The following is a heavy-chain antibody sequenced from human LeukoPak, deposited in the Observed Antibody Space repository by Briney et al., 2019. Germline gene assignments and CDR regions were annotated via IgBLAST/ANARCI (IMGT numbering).Heavy chain of an antibody. CDR2: ISGSGDST. D-gene: IGHD1-26*01. V-gene: IGHV3-23*01. CDR3: AKGIVGANYYYYYMDV. J-gene: IGHJ6*03. CDR1: GFTVSSNY. Sequence: GGSLRLSCAASGFTVSSNYMSWVRQAPGKGLEWVSAISGSGDSTHSADSVKGRFTISRDNSRNTLYLQMNSLRAEDTAVYYCAKGIVGANYYYYYMDVWGKGTTVTVSS.